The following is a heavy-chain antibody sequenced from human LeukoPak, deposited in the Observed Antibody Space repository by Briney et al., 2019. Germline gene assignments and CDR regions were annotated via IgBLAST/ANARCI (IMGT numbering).Heavy chain of an antibody. Sequence: ASVKVSCKASGYTFTGYYMHWVRQAPGQGLEWMGWINPNSGGTNYAQKFQGRVTMTRDTSISTAYMELSRLRSGDTAVYYCARETGYYDSSGLDYWGQGTLVTVSS. CDR2: INPNSGGT. D-gene: IGHD3-22*01. V-gene: IGHV1-2*02. CDR1: GYTFTGYY. J-gene: IGHJ4*02. CDR3: ARETGYYDSSGLDY.